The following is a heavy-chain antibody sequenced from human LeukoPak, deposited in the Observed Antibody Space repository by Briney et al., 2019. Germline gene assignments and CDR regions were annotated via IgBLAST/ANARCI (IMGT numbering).Heavy chain of an antibody. CDR1: GGSISSSSYY. CDR2: IYYSGST. J-gene: IGHJ3*02. D-gene: IGHD3-22*01. V-gene: IGHV4-39*07. Sequence: SETLSLTCTVSGGSISSSSYYWGWIRQPPGKGLEWIGSIYYSGSTYYNPSLKSRVTISVDTSKNQFSLKLSSVTAADTAVYYCARITMIVGGAFDIWGQGTMVTVSS. CDR3: ARITMIVGGAFDI.